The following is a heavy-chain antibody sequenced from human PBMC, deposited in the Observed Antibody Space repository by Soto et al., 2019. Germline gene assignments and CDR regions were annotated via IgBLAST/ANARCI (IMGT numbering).Heavy chain of an antibody. CDR3: ASDWAAAGPFDY. V-gene: IGHV1-18*01. D-gene: IGHD6-13*01. CDR1: GYTFTSYG. CDR2: ISDYNGNT. J-gene: IGHJ4*02. Sequence: QLVQSGDEVKKPGASVKVSCQASGYTFTSYGISWVRQAPGQGLEWMGLISDYNGNTNFAQKLQGRVTMTTDTSTSTAYRELMSLRSDDTALYYCASDWAAAGPFDYWGQGTLVTVSS.